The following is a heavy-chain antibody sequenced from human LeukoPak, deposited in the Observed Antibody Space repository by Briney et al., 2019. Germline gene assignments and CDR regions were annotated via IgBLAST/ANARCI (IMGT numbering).Heavy chain of an antibody. J-gene: IGHJ4*02. Sequence: GGSLRLSCAASGFTFSSYAMNWVRQAPGKGLEWVSGISGSGGSTYYADSVKGRFTISRDNSKNTLYLQMNSLRAEDTAAYYCAREGAICPFHYWGQGTLVTVSS. D-gene: IGHD1-26*01. V-gene: IGHV3-23*01. CDR3: AREGAICPFHY. CDR2: ISGSGGST. CDR1: GFTFSSYA.